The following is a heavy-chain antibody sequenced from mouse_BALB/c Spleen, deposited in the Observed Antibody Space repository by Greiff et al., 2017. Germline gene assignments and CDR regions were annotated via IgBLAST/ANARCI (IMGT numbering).Heavy chain of an antibody. CDR1: GYTFTSYW. D-gene: IGHD3-1*01. CDR3: ARSAYSGYAMDY. CDR2: IDPSDSYT. Sequence: QVQLQQPGAELVKPGASVKLSCKASGYTFTSYWMHWVKQRPGQGLEWIGEIDPSDSYTNYNQKFKGKATLTVDKSSSTAYMQLSSLTSEDSAVYYCARSAYSGYAMDYWGLGTSVTVSS. V-gene: IGHV1-69*02. J-gene: IGHJ4*01.